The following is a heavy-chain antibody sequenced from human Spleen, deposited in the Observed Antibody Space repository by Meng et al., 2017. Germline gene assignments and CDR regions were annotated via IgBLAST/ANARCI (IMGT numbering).Heavy chain of an antibody. CDR3: VKHSSDWSLDS. V-gene: IGHV1-18*01. J-gene: IGHJ4*02. D-gene: IGHD6-19*01. CDR1: YYTLTGYG. CDR2: THPRGHP. Sequence: QVDPVQAGPWVERPGASVKVSCKASYYTLTGYGVRWVRQAPGHGLEWMGWTHPRGHPTYAQKFQGRVTMTIDTSTTTASMELRSLRSDDSALYYCVKHSSDWSLDSWGQGTLVTVSS.